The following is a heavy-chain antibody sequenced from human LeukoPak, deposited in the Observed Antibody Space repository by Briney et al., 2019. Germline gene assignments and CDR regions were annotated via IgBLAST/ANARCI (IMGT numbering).Heavy chain of an antibody. V-gene: IGHV3-9*03. Sequence: PGRSLRLSCAASGFTFDDYAMHWVRQAPGKGLEWVSGISWNSGSIGYADSVKGRFTISRDNAKNSLYLQMNSLRLEDMALYYCAKTTEYSSTWGSFDYWGQGTLVTVSS. D-gene: IGHD6-13*01. CDR3: AKTTEYSSTWGSFDY. CDR2: ISWNSGSI. J-gene: IGHJ4*02. CDR1: GFTFDDYA.